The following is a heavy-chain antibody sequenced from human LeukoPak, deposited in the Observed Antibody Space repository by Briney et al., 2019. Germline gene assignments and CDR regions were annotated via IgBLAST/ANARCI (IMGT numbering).Heavy chain of an antibody. CDR3: ARDRTVTVYYYYYYGMDV. CDR2: ISAYNGNT. J-gene: IGHJ6*02. V-gene: IGHV1-18*01. D-gene: IGHD4-11*01. CDR1: GYTFTSYG. Sequence: AASVKVSCKASGYTFTSYGISWVRQAPGQGLEWMAWISAYNGNTNYAQKLQGRVTMTTDTSTSTAYMELRSLRSDDTAVYYCARDRTVTVYYYYYYGMDVWGQGTTVTVSS.